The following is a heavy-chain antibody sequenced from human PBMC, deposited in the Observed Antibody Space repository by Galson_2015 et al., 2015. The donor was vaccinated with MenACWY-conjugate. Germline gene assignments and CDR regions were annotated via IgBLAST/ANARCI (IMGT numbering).Heavy chain of an antibody. CDR3: AKGPLYDSSGSDSDYFDY. CDR2: IWYDGSNK. D-gene: IGHD3-22*01. J-gene: IGHJ4*02. Sequence: SLRLSCAASGFTFSNYAMHWVRQAPGKGLEWVAVIWYDGSNKYYANSVKGRLTISRDNSKNTLFLQMNSLKAEDTAIYYCAKGPLYDSSGSDSDYFDYWGQGTLVTVSS. CDR1: GFTFSNYA. V-gene: IGHV3-33*06.